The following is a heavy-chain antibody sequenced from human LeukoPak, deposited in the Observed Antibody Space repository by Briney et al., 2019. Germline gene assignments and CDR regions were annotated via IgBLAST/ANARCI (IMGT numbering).Heavy chain of an antibody. CDR3: ARSIVATTRFDY. J-gene: IGHJ4*02. CDR2: INPNSGGT. D-gene: IGHD5-12*01. Sequence: ASVKVSCKASGYTFTGYYTHWVRQAPGQGLEWMGWINPNSGGTNYAQKFQGRVTMTRDTSISTAYMELSRLRSDDTAVYYCARSIVATTRFDYWGQGTLVTVSS. CDR1: GYTFTGYY. V-gene: IGHV1-2*02.